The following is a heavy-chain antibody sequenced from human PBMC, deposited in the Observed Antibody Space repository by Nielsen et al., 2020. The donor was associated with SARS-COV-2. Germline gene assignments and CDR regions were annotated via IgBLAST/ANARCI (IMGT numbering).Heavy chain of an antibody. D-gene: IGHD3-22*01. J-gene: IGHJ3*02. CDR3: TTDLSSGYVDAFDI. CDR1: GFTFSDYY. V-gene: IGHV3-11*01. Sequence: GSLRLSCAASGFTFSDYYMSWIRQAPGKGLEWVSYISSSGSTIYYADSVKGRFTISRDNAKNSLYLQMNSLRAEDTAVYYCTTDLSSGYVDAFDIWGQGTMVTVSS. CDR2: ISSSGSTI.